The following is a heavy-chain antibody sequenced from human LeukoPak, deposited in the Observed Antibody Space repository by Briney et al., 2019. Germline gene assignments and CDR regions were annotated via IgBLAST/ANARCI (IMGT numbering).Heavy chain of an antibody. D-gene: IGHD4/OR15-4a*01. CDR2: IYYSGST. J-gene: IGHJ3*02. CDR1: GGSISSSSYY. V-gene: IGHV4-39*07. Sequence: SETLSLTCTVSGGSISSSSYYWGWIRQPPGKGLEWIGSIYYSGSTYYNPSLKSRVTISVDTSKNQFSLKLSSVTAADTAVYYCATNRGDAFNIWGQGTTVTVSS. CDR3: ATNRGDAFNI.